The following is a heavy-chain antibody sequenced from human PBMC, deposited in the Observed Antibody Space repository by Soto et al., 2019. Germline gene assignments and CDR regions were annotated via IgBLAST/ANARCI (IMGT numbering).Heavy chain of an antibody. CDR2: IYLDDDK. CDR3: SQIVGYNTDYYFDY. J-gene: IGHJ4*02. D-gene: IGHD5-18*01. V-gene: IGHV2-5*02. Sequence: QITLKESGPTLVKPTQTLTLTCHFSGFSLSTSGVGVGWMRHAPGKALEWFALIYLDDDKRYSPSLKSRLTITKDASKNQVGLTMTNMDPVDTATYYCSQIVGYNTDYYFDYWGQGTLVTVSS. CDR1: GFSLSTSGVG.